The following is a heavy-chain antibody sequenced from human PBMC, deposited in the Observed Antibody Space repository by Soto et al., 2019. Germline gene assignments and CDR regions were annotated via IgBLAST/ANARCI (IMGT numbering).Heavy chain of an antibody. Sequence: QVQLVQSGAEVKKPGSSVKVSCKASGVTFSSYAISWVRQAPGQGLEWMGGIIPISETTNYAQKFQGRVTITADESKSTAYMELSSLRSEDTAVYYCARSQGSSTSLEIYYYYSYGMDVWGQGTTVTVSS. D-gene: IGHD2-2*01. CDR3: ARSQGSSTSLEIYYYYSYGMDV. J-gene: IGHJ6*02. V-gene: IGHV1-69*01. CDR2: IIPISETT. CDR1: GVTFSSYA.